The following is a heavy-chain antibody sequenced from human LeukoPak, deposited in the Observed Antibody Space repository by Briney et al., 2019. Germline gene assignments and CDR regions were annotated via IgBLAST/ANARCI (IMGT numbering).Heavy chain of an antibody. Sequence: ASVKVSCKASGYTFTGYHMHWVRQAPGQGLEWMGRINPNSGDTNYAQKFQGRVTMTRDTSISTAYMELSRLRSDDTAVYYCARDYRSSTSCLFDYWGQGTLVTVSS. CDR1: GYTFTGYH. J-gene: IGHJ4*02. V-gene: IGHV1-2*06. D-gene: IGHD2-2*01. CDR3: ARDYRSSTSCLFDY. CDR2: INPNSGDT.